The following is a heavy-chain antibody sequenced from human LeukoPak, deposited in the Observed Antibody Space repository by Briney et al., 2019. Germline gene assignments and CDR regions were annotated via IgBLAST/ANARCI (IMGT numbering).Heavy chain of an antibody. J-gene: IGHJ4*02. CDR1: GFTFSSYG. CDR2: ISSSSSYI. D-gene: IGHD3-22*01. V-gene: IGHV3-21*01. CDR3: AREPGDYYDSSGYYYVVDY. Sequence: GGSLRLSCAAPGFTFSSYGMHWVRQAPGKGLEWVSSISSSSSYIYYADSVKGRFTISRDNAKNSLYLQMNSLRAEDTAVYYCAREPGDYYDSSGYYYVVDYWGQGTLVTVSS.